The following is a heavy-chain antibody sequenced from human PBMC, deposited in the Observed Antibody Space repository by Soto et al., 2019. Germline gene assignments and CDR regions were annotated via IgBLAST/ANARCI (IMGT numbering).Heavy chain of an antibody. CDR3: ARDNGDYNGYFDL. J-gene: IGHJ2*01. D-gene: IGHD4-17*01. CDR1: GGSISSGGYY. CDR2: IYYSGST. V-gene: IGHV4-31*03. Sequence: SETLSLTCTVSGGSISSGGYYWSWIRQHPGKGLEWIGYIYYSGSTYYNPSLKSRVTISVDTSKSQFSLKLSSVTAADTAVYYCARDNGDYNGYFDLWGRGTLVTVSS.